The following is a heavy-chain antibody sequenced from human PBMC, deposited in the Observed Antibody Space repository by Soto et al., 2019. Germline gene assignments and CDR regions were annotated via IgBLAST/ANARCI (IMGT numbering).Heavy chain of an antibody. J-gene: IGHJ2*01. CDR2: IWYDGSNK. Sequence: QVQLVESGGGVVQPGRSLRLSCAASGFTFSSYGMHWVRQAPGKGLAWVAVIWYDGSNKYYAYSVKGRFTISRDNSKNTLYLQMNSLRAEDTAVYYCARDFYGAIASWYFDLWGRGTLVTVSS. D-gene: IGHD4-17*01. CDR3: ARDFYGAIASWYFDL. V-gene: IGHV3-33*01. CDR1: GFTFSSYG.